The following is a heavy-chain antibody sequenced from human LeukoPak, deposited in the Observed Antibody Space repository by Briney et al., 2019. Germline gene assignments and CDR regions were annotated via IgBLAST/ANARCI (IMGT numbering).Heavy chain of an antibody. Sequence: GGSLRLSCAASGFTFSNYWMHWVRQAPGKGLVWVSRINTDGGSTTYADSVKGRFTISRDNAKNMLYLQMNSLRAEDTAVYYCAKEEGYCSCPDYWGQGTLVTVSS. CDR3: AKEEGYCSCPDY. CDR2: INTDGGST. CDR1: GFTFSNYW. D-gene: IGHD2-15*01. J-gene: IGHJ4*02. V-gene: IGHV3-74*01.